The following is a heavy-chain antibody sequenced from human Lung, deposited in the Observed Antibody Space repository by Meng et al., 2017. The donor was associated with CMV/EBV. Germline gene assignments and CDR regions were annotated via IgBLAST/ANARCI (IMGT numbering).Heavy chain of an antibody. J-gene: IGHJ4*02. CDR3: ATRMGTGYTSD. CDR2: ISSSSRYI. CDR1: GFTFSGYS. Sequence: SXAASGFTFSGYSMNWVRQAPGKGLEWVSMISSSSRYIYYADSVKGRFTISRDNAENSLYLQMNNLRADDTAVYYCATRMGTGYTSDWGQGTLVTVSS. D-gene: IGHD6-19*01. V-gene: IGHV3-21*01.